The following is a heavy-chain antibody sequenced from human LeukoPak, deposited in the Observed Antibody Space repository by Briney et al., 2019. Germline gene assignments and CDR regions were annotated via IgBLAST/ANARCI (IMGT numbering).Heavy chain of an antibody. CDR2: ISYDGSNK. CDR1: GFTFSRYA. CDR3: ARSASDY. J-gene: IGHJ4*02. Sequence: PGGSLRLSCAASGFTFSRYAMHWVRQAPGKGLEWVAVISYDGSNKYYADSVKGRFTISRDNSKNTLYLQMNSLRAEDTAVYYCARSASDYWGQGTLVTVSS. V-gene: IGHV3-30-3*01.